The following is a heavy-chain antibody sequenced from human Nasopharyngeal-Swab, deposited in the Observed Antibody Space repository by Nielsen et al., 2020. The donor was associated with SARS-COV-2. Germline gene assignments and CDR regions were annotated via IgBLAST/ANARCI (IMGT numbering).Heavy chain of an antibody. CDR3: AKDRGVLSMVLRFQH. Sequence: GESLKISCAASGFTFSSYAMSWVRQAPGKGLEWVSAISGSGGSTYYADSVKGRFTISRDNSKNTLYLQMNSLRAEDTAVYYCAKDRGVLSMVLRFQHWGQGTLVTVSS. D-gene: IGHD3-10*01. J-gene: IGHJ1*01. CDR1: GFTFSSYA. V-gene: IGHV3-23*01. CDR2: ISGSGGST.